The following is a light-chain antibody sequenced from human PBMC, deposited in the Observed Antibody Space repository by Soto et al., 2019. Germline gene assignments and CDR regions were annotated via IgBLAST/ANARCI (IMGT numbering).Light chain of an antibody. V-gene: IGKV3-20*01. Sequence: EIVMTQSPATLSLSPGERATLSCRASQTLRRTYIAWYQQKSGQAPRLLIFGASSRATGIPDRFSGSGSGTDFTLTISRLEPEDFAVYYCQQYGSSPTTFGQGTRLEIK. CDR2: GAS. CDR1: QTLRRTY. J-gene: IGKJ5*01. CDR3: QQYGSSPTT.